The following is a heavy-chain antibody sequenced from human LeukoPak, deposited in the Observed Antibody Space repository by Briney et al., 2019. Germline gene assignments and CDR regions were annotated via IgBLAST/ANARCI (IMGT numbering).Heavy chain of an antibody. V-gene: IGHV3-11*04. CDR1: GFTFSDYY. Sequence: PGGSLRLSCAASGFTFSDYYMSWIRQAPGKGLEWVSYISSSGSTIYYADSVKGRFTISRENAKNSLYLQMNSLRAEDTAMYYCARAATTMIVASDYWGQGTLVTVSS. J-gene: IGHJ4*02. CDR2: ISSSGSTI. CDR3: ARAATTMIVASDY. D-gene: IGHD3-22*01.